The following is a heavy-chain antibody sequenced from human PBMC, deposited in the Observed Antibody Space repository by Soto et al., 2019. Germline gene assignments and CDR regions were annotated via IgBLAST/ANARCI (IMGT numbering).Heavy chain of an antibody. CDR1: GFSFSDYG. D-gene: IGHD2-15*01. CDR2: IWFDASNK. J-gene: IGHJ4*02. V-gene: IGHV3-33*01. CDR3: ARILAGTMGIDF. Sequence: QVQLVESGGGVVQPGRSLRLSCAASGFSFSDYGMHWVRQAPGKGLEWVAVIWFDASNKFYADSVKGRFTISRDNSKNTLYLQMNTLTVEDTAVYYCARILAGTMGIDFWGQGTLVTVSS.